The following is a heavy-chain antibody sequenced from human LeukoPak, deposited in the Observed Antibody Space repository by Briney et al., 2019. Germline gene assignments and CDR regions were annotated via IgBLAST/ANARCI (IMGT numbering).Heavy chain of an antibody. J-gene: IGHJ4*02. CDR3: ARDPPAVSINTYA. V-gene: IGHV3-66*01. CDR2: IFSHGET. CDR1: GFTVGNNY. D-gene: IGHD2-8*01. Sequence: GGSLRLSCAASGFTVGNNYMNWVRQAPGKGLEWVSLIFSHGETSYADSVKGRFTISRDNYKNTPYLQMNGLRVEDTAVYYCARDPPAVSINTYAWGQGTLVTVSS.